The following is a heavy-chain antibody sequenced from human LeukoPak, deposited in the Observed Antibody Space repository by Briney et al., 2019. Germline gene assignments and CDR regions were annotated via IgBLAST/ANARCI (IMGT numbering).Heavy chain of an antibody. D-gene: IGHD3-3*01. J-gene: IGHJ4*02. CDR1: VYTFSNYD. CDR3: ARGITIFGVVTLDY. CDR2: MNPNSGNT. V-gene: IGHV1-8*01. Sequence: ASVKVSCKPSVYTFSNYDINWVRQATGQGLEWMGWMNPNSGNTGYAQKFQGRVTMTRNTSISTAYMELSSLRSEDTAVYYCARGITIFGVVTLDYWGQGTLVTVSS.